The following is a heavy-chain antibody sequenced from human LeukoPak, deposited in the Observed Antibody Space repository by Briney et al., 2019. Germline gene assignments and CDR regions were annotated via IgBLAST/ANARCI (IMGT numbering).Heavy chain of an antibody. CDR1: GGSISSYY. Sequence: SETLSLTCTVSGGSISSYYWSWIRQPPGKGLEWIGYIYYSGSTNYNPSLKSRVTISVDTSKNQFSLKLSSVTAADTAVYYCARLNPPGYYYDSSVFYYFDYWGQGTLVTVSS. D-gene: IGHD3-22*01. CDR3: ARLNPPGYYYDSSVFYYFDY. CDR2: IYYSGST. V-gene: IGHV4-59*01. J-gene: IGHJ4*02.